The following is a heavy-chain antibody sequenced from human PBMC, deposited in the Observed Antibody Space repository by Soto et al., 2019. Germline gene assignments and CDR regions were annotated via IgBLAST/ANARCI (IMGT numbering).Heavy chain of an antibody. CDR1: GYTSTSYG. D-gene: IGHD3-3*01. J-gene: IGHJ4*02. V-gene: IGHV1-18*04. CDR2: ISAYNGNT. CDR3: ARDQPGGYYLI. Sequence: PSVKVSCKASGYTSTSYGISWVRQAPGQGLEWMGWISAYNGNTNYAQKLQGRVTMTTDTSTSTAYMELRSLRSDDTAVYYCARDQPGGYYLIWGQGTLVTVSS.